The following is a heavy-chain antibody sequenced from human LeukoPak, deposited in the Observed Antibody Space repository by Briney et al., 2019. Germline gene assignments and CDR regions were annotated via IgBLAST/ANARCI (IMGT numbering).Heavy chain of an antibody. J-gene: IGHJ6*03. CDR2: IRGDGRAT. Sequence: PGGSLRLSCAASGFIFTDYWMHWVRQAPGKELVWVARIRGDGRATTYADSVKGRFTISRDNSKNTLYLQMNSLRAEDTAVYYCAKDGVLGVVINYYYYYMDVWGKGTTVTVSS. CDR3: AKDGVLGVVINYYYYYMDV. V-gene: IGHV3-74*01. D-gene: IGHD3-3*01. CDR1: GFIFTDYW.